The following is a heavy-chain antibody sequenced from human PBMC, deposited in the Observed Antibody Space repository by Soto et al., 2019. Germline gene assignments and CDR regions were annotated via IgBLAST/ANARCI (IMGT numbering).Heavy chain of an antibody. Sequence: QVQLVQSGAEVKKPGASVKVSCKASGYTFTSYDINWLRQATGQGLEWMGWMNPNSGNTGYAQKLQGRVTMTRNTSRSTAYMELSSLRSEDTAVYYCARSTGVAGPYYYYYGMDVWGQGTTVTVSS. CDR3: ARSTGVAGPYYYYYGMDV. D-gene: IGHD6-19*01. CDR1: GYTFTSYD. J-gene: IGHJ6*02. CDR2: MNPNSGNT. V-gene: IGHV1-8*01.